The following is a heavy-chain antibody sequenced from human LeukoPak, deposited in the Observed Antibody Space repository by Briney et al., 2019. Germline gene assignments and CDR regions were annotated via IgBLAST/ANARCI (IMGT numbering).Heavy chain of an antibody. CDR3: ARIAAAGTDTEYFQH. CDR2: IIPIFGTA. J-gene: IGHJ1*01. CDR1: GDTFSSYA. Sequence: SVKVSCKASGDTFSSYAISWVRQAPGQGLEWMGRIIPIFGTANYAQKFQGRVTITTDESTSTAYMELSSLRSEDTAVYYCARIAAAGTDTEYFQHWGQGTLVTVSS. V-gene: IGHV1-69*05. D-gene: IGHD6-13*01.